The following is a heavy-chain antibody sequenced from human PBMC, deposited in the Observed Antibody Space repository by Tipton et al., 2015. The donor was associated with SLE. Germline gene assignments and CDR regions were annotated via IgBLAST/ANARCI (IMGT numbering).Heavy chain of an antibody. CDR1: GFTFSSYA. CDR2: ISNGGRT. J-gene: IGHJ4*02. Sequence: SLRLSCAASGFTFSSYAMTWVRQAPGKGLEWISCISNGGRTYYTDSVKGRFTISRDISKNTLLLEMDNLRAEDTAVYYCASPVLIDSYMEYWGQGALVTVSS. V-gene: IGHV3-23*01. CDR3: ASPVLIDSYMEY.